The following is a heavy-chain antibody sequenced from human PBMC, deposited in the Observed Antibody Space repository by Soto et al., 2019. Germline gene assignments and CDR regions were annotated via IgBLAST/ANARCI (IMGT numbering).Heavy chain of an antibody. CDR2: IYYSGST. D-gene: IGHD3-10*01. V-gene: IGHV4-59*01. CDR1: GGPINSYY. Sequence: SETLSLTCTVSGGPINSYYWSWIRQPPGKGLEWIGYIYYSGSTNYNPSLKSRVTISVDTSKNQFSLKLSSVTAADTAVYYCARGHVTMVRGVSYYFDYWGQGTLVTVSS. CDR3: ARGHVTMVRGVSYYFDY. J-gene: IGHJ4*02.